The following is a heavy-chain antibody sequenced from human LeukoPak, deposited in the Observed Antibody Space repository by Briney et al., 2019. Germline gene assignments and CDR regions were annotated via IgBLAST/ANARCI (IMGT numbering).Heavy chain of an antibody. CDR2: ISWNSGSI. CDR3: AKDLGY. CDR1: GFTFDDYA. Sequence: PGGSLRLSCAASGFTFDDYAMHWVRQAPGKGLEWVSGISWNSGSIGYADSVKGRFTISRGNAKNSLYLQMNSLRAEDTALYYCAKDLGYWGQGTLVTVSS. V-gene: IGHV3-9*01. D-gene: IGHD3-10*01. J-gene: IGHJ4*02.